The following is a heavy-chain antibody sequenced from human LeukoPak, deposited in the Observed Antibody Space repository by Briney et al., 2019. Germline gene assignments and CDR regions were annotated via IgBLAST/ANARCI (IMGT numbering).Heavy chain of an antibody. CDR1: GFTFSSYS. Sequence: AGGSLRLSCAASGFTFSSYSMNWVRQAPGKGLEWVSSISSSSSYMYYADSVKGRFTISRDNAKNSLYLQMNSLRAEDTAVYYCARDVTYYYDSSGLAVDYWGQGTLVTVSS. J-gene: IGHJ4*02. D-gene: IGHD3-22*01. CDR2: ISSSSSYM. V-gene: IGHV3-21*04. CDR3: ARDVTYYYDSSGLAVDY.